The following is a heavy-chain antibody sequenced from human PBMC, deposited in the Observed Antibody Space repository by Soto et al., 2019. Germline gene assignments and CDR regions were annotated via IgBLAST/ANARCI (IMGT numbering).Heavy chain of an antibody. CDR3: ARVPVNYYFDY. J-gene: IGHJ4*02. Sequence: KPSETLSLTYTVSGGSVSSGSYYWSWIRQPPGKGLEWIGYIYYSGSTNYNPSLKSRVTISVDTSKNQFSLKLSSVTAADTAVYYCARVPVNYYFDYWGQGTLVTVSS. V-gene: IGHV4-61*01. CDR2: IYYSGST. CDR1: GGSVSSGSYY. D-gene: IGHD4-17*01.